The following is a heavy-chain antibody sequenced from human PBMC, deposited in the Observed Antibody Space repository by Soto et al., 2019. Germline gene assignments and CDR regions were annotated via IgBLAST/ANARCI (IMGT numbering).Heavy chain of an antibody. V-gene: IGHV3-23*01. Sequence: GESLRLSCAASGFTFSSYAMSWVRQAPGKGLEWVSAISGSGGSTYYADSVKGRFTISRDNSKNTLYLQMNSLRAEDTAVYYCAKGIGYSSSSPFDYWGQGTLVTVSS. CDR3: AKGIGYSSSSPFDY. D-gene: IGHD6-6*01. J-gene: IGHJ4*02. CDR1: GFTFSSYA. CDR2: ISGSGGST.